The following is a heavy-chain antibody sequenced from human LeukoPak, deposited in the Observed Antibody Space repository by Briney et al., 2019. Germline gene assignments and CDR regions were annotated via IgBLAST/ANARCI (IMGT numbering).Heavy chain of an antibody. J-gene: IGHJ5*02. CDR2: IYTSGRT. D-gene: IGHD4-11*01. CDR1: GGSISGYE. V-gene: IGHV4-4*07. CDR3: ARDHSDYANNWFDP. Sequence: SETLSLTCTVSGGSISGYEWSRIRQPAGKGLEWIGRIYTSGRTSYSPSLKSRVTMSVDTSKNQFSLKLSSVTAADTAVYYCARDHSDYANNWFDPWGQGTLVTVSS.